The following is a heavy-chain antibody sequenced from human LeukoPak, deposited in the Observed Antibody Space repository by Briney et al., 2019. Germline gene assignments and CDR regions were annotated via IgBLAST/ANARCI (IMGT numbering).Heavy chain of an antibody. CDR3: ARGRYGWLPFDY. CDR1: GGSMSSYY. Sequence: SETLSLTCTVSGGSMSSYYWSWIRQPPGRGLEWIGYIYYSGSTNYNPSLKSRVTISVDTSKNQFTLKLSSVTAADTAVYYCARGRYGWLPFDYWGQGTLVTVSS. CDR2: IYYSGST. J-gene: IGHJ4*02. V-gene: IGHV4-59*01. D-gene: IGHD3-16*01.